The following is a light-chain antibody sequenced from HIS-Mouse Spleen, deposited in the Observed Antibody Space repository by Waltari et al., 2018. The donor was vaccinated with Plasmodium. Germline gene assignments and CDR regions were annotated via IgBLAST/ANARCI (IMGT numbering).Light chain of an antibody. Sequence: SSELTQPPSVSVSPGQTARITCSGDALPKKYAYWYQQKSGQAPVLGIYEDSKRPSGIPERFSGSSSGKMATLTISGAQVEDEADYYCYSTDSSGNHRVFGGGTKLTVL. CDR2: EDS. J-gene: IGLJ3*02. CDR3: YSTDSSGNHRV. CDR1: ALPKKY. V-gene: IGLV3-10*01.